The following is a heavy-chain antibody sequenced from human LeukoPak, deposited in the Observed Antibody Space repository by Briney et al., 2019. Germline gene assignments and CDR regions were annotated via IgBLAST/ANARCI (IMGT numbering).Heavy chain of an antibody. CDR3: ARQGYGYVYFDF. Sequence: SGPTLVKPTETLTLTCTFSGFSLDSTAVGVGWVRQPPGKALEWLALIYGSDDRRYMPSLQNRLTITKDTSKNLVVLTMANVDPVDTATYYCARQGYGYVYFDFWGRGILVTVSS. CDR2: IYGSDDR. D-gene: IGHD5-18*01. CDR1: GFSLDSTAVG. V-gene: IGHV2-5*01. J-gene: IGHJ4*02.